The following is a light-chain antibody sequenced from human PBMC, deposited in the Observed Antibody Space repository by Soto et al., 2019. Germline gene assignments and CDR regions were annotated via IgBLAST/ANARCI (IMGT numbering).Light chain of an antibody. J-gene: IGLJ2*01. Sequence: QSALTQPPSASGPPGQSVTIPCTGTSNDIGEYHYVSWYQQHPDKAPKLMIYEVTQRPSGVPHRFSGSKSGNTASLTVSGLQPEDEADYYCTSYAGSDNPVLFGGGTKLTVL. V-gene: IGLV2-8*01. CDR1: SNDIGEYHY. CDR3: TSYAGSDNPVL. CDR2: EVT.